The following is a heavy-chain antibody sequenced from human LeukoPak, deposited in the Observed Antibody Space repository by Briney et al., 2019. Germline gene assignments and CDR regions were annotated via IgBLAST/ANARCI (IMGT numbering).Heavy chain of an antibody. CDR3: ASSHQIDYYDSSGYFGLPVDY. J-gene: IGHJ4*02. CDR2: ISYDGSNK. D-gene: IGHD3-22*01. V-gene: IGHV3-30-3*01. Sequence: GGSLRLSCAASGFTFSSYAMHWVRQAPGKGLEWVAVISYDGSNKYYADSVKGRFTISRDNSKNTLYLQMNSLRAEDTAVYYCASSHQIDYYDSSGYFGLPVDYWGQGTLVTVSS. CDR1: GFTFSSYA.